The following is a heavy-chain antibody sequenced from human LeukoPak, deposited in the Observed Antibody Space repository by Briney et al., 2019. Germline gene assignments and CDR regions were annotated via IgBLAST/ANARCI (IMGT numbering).Heavy chain of an antibody. D-gene: IGHD3-22*01. CDR3: AKLGTEWLFLLDY. Sequence: PGGSLRLSCAASGFTFSSYSMNWVRQAPGKGLEWVSYISSSSSTTYYADSVKGRFTISRDNSKNTLYLQMNSLRAEDTAVYYCAKLGTEWLFLLDYWGQGTLVTVSS. V-gene: IGHV3-48*01. CDR2: ISSSSSTT. J-gene: IGHJ4*02. CDR1: GFTFSSYS.